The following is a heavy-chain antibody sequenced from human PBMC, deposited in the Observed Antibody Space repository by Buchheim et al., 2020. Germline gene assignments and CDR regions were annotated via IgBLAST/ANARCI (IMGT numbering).Heavy chain of an antibody. J-gene: IGHJ6*02. Sequence: EVQLVQSGAEVKKPGESLRISCKGSGYSFTSYWISWVRQMPGKGLEWMGRIDPSDSYTNYSPSFQGHVTISADKSISPAYPQWSSLKASDTAMYYCARMVIDYCSSTSCYTNYYYYGMDVWGQGTT. CDR2: IDPSDSYT. CDR3: ARMVIDYCSSTSCYTNYYYYGMDV. V-gene: IGHV5-10-1*01. D-gene: IGHD2-2*02. CDR1: GYSFTSYW.